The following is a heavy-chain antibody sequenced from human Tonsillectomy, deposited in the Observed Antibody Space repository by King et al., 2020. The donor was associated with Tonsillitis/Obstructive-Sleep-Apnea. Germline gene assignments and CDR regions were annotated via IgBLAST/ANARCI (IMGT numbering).Heavy chain of an antibody. CDR1: GFTFITYA. CDR3: AKISSWEFLRYLDY. D-gene: IGHD3-10*01. CDR2: IRGRGAPT. J-gene: IGHJ4*02. V-gene: IGHV3-23*04. Sequence: VQLVESGGLLFQPAGSLRLSCAASGFTFITYALSWVLQAPGKGLEWVSSIRGRGAPTYYTDSVKGRCTNSRDNSKNTLYLQMNTLRAEDTAIYYCAKISSWEFLRYLDYWGQGTLVTVYS.